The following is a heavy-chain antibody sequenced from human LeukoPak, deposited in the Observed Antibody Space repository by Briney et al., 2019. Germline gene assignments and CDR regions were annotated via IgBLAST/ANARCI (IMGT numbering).Heavy chain of an antibody. Sequence: PSETLSLTCAVSGYSISSGYYWGWIRQPPGKGLEWFGSIYHSGSTYYNPSLKSRVTISVDTSKNQFSLKLSSVTAADTAVYYCAREEGSYCSSTSCPGGFDYWGQGTLVTVSS. J-gene: IGHJ4*02. V-gene: IGHV4-38-2*02. D-gene: IGHD2-2*01. CDR1: GYSISSGYY. CDR3: AREEGSYCSSTSCPGGFDY. CDR2: IYHSGST.